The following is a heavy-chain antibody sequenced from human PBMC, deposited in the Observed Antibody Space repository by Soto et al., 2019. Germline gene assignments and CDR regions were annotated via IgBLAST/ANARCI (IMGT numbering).Heavy chain of an antibody. Sequence: QVQLVESGGGVVQPGRSLRLSCAASGFTFSSYGMHWVRQAPGKGLEWVAVISYDGSNKYYADSVKGRFTISRDNSKNTLYLQMNSLRAEDTAVYYCAKDEYYSNYEFDYWGQGTLVTVSS. CDR1: GFTFSSYG. D-gene: IGHD4-4*01. CDR2: ISYDGSNK. J-gene: IGHJ4*02. CDR3: AKDEYYSNYEFDY. V-gene: IGHV3-30*18.